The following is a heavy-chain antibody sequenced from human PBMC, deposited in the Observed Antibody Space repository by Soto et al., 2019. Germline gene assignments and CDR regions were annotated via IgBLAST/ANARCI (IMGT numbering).Heavy chain of an antibody. J-gene: IGHJ4*02. V-gene: IGHV1-18*01. CDR1: GYTVTCYG. CDR2: ISAYNGNT. Sequence: QVQLVQSGAEVKKPGASVKVACKASGYTVTCYGISWVRQAPGQGREWTGWISAYNGNTNYAQKLQGRVTVNTDPSAGTAYMELRSLRSDDRAGYYWAGDWGVVTQGLGYWGQGTLGTVSS. CDR3: AGDWGVVTQGLGY. D-gene: IGHD2-21*02.